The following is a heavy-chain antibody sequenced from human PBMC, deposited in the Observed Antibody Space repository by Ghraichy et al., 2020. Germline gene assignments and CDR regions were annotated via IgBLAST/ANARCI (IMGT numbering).Heavy chain of an antibody. CDR2: IYYSGST. V-gene: IGHV4-31*03. J-gene: IGHJ6*02. CDR3: ARSPGEAWDYYYYGMDV. D-gene: IGHD1-26*01. CDR1: GGSISSGGYY. Sequence: SETLYLTCTVSGGSISSGGYYWSWIRQHPGKGLEWIGYIYYSGSTYYNPSLKSRVTISVDTSKNQFSLKLSSVTAADTAVYYCARSPGEAWDYYYYGMDVWGQGTTVTVSS.